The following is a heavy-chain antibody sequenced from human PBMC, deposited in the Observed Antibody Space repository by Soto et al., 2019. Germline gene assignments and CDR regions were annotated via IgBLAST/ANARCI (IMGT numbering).Heavy chain of an antibody. CDR2: IIPIFGTA. V-gene: IGHV1-69*13. Sequence: SVKVSCKASGGTFSSYAISWVRQAPGQGLEWMGGIIPIFGTANYAQKFQGRVTITADESTSTAYMELSSLRSEDTAVYYCARERTYYYDSSGYYSPPRDAFDIWGQGTMVTVS. D-gene: IGHD3-22*01. CDR1: GGTFSSYA. J-gene: IGHJ3*02. CDR3: ARERTYYYDSSGYYSPPRDAFDI.